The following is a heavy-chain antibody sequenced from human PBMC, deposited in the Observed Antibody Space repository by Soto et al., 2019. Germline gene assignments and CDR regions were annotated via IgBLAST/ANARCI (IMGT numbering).Heavy chain of an antibody. Sequence: DVQLVESGGVVVQPGGSLRLSCAASGFTFDDYTMHWVRQAPGKGLEWVSLISWDGGSTYYADSVKGRFTISRDNSKNSLYLQMNSLRTEDTALYYCAKDGYYYDSSGYLFDYWGQGTLVTVSS. D-gene: IGHD3-22*01. CDR3: AKDGYYYDSSGYLFDY. V-gene: IGHV3-43*01. CDR2: ISWDGGST. CDR1: GFTFDDYT. J-gene: IGHJ4*02.